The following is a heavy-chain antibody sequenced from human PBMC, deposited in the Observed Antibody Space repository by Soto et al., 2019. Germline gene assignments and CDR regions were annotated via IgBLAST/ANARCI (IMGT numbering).Heavy chain of an antibody. CDR1: GGTFSSYA. CDR2: IIPIFGTA. Sequence: VSCKASGGTFSSYAIHWVRQAPGQGLEWMGGIIPIFGTANYAQKFQGRVTITADESTSTAYMELSSLRSEDTAVYYCAADWYYYDSSRYYSWDYWGQGTLVTVSS. D-gene: IGHD3-22*01. CDR3: AADWYYYDSSRYYSWDY. V-gene: IGHV1-69*01. J-gene: IGHJ4*02.